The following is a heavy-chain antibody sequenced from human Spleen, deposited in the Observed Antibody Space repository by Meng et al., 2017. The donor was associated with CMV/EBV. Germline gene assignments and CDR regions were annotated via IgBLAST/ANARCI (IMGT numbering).Heavy chain of an antibody. Sequence: ASVKVSCKASGYTFTGYYMHWVRQAPGQGLEWMGWINPNSGGTNYAQKFQGRVTMTRDTSISTAYMELSRLRSDDTAVYYCARVMVRGVTRLDYWGQGTLVTVSS. J-gene: IGHJ4*02. CDR2: INPNSGGT. CDR3: ARVMVRGVTRLDY. V-gene: IGHV1-2*02. D-gene: IGHD3-10*01. CDR1: GYTFTGYY.